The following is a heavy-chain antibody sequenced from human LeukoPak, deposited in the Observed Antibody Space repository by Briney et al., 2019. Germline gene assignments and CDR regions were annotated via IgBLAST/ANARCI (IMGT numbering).Heavy chain of an antibody. Sequence: GGSLRLSCAASRFTFSSYSMNWVRQAPGKGLEWVSYISSSSSTIYYADSVKGRFTISRDNAKNSLYLQMNSLRDEDTAVYYCARAAPYSSSFKYFQHWGQGTLVTVSS. CDR3: ARAAPYSSSFKYFQH. CDR1: RFTFSSYS. CDR2: ISSSSSTI. D-gene: IGHD6-13*01. J-gene: IGHJ1*01. V-gene: IGHV3-48*02.